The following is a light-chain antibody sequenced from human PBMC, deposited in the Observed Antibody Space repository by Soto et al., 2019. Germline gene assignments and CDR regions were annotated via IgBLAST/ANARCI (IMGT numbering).Light chain of an antibody. J-gene: IGKJ1*01. Sequence: EIVMTQSASTLSVSAGERATLSWRASQSVSSNLAWYQQKPGQAPRLLIYGASTRATGIPARFSGSGYGTEFTLTISSLQSEDFAVYYCQQYNNWPRTFGQGTKVDIK. CDR2: GAS. V-gene: IGKV3-15*01. CDR3: QQYNNWPRT. CDR1: QSVSSN.